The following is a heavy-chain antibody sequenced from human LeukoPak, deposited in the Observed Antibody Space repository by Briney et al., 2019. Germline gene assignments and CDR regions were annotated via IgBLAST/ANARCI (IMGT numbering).Heavy chain of an antibody. D-gene: IGHD2-21*01. CDR2: IIPIFGTA. CDR3: ARDSSEFRSLIPH. V-gene: IGHV1-69*13. Sequence: SVKVSCKASGGTFSSHAISWVRQAPGQGLEWMGGIIPIFGTAKYAQKFQGRVTITADESTSTAYMELSSLRSEDTAVYYCARDSSEFRSLIPHWGQGTLVTVSS. J-gene: IGHJ1*01. CDR1: GGTFSSHA.